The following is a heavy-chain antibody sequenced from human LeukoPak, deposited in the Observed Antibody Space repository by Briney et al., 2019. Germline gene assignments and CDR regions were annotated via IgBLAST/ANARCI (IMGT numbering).Heavy chain of an antibody. V-gene: IGHV1-46*01. D-gene: IGHD6-6*01. J-gene: IGHJ5*02. CDR3: ARDVAARTNWFDP. CDR1: GYTFTNYY. CDR2: INPSGGST. Sequence: ASVKVSCKASGYTFTNYYMHWVRQAPGQGLEWMGIINPSGGSTSYAQKFQGRVTMTRDTSTSTVYMELTSLRSEDTAVYYCARDVAARTNWFDPWGQGTLVTRSS.